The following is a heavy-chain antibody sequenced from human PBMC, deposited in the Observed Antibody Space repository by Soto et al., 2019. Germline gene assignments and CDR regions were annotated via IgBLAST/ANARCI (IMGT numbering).Heavy chain of an antibody. CDR2: IYSGGST. CDR3: ARGRWYGGGDCYP. D-gene: IGHD2-21*02. V-gene: IGHV3-66*01. CDR1: GFTVSSNY. J-gene: IGHJ4*02. Sequence: EVQLVESGGGLVQPGGSLRLSCAASGFTVSSNYISWVRQAPGKGLEWVSVIYSGGSTYYAGSVKGRFTISRDNSKNTLYLQMKTRRAGETAVYYCARGRWYGGGDCYPRGQGRQAGVSS.